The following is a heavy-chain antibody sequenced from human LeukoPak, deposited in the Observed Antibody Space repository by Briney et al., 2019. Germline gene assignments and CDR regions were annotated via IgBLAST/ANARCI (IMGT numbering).Heavy chain of an antibody. J-gene: IGHJ4*01. D-gene: IGHD3-22*01. V-gene: IGHV4-59*08. CDR1: GSSINNNF. Sequence: SETLSLTCTVSGSSINNNFWTWIRQPPGKGLEWIGYIYSSGSANYNPSLKSRVIVSGDTSKNQISLRLTSVTAANTAVYFCARHRDYYDTWGHGTLVTVSS. CDR2: IYSSGSA. CDR3: ARHRDYYDT.